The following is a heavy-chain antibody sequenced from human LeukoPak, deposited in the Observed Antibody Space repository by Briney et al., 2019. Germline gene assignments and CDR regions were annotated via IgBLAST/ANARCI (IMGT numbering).Heavy chain of an antibody. CDR3: ASFVPTVTTQGEVLDY. CDR1: GFTFSSYS. CDR2: ISSSSYI. J-gene: IGHJ4*02. V-gene: IGHV3-21*01. D-gene: IGHD4-17*01. Sequence: GGSLRLSCAASGFTFSSYSMNWVRQAPGKGLEWVSSISSSSYIYYADSVKGRFTISRDNAKNSLYLQMNSLRAEDTAVYYCASFVPTVTTQGEVLDYWGQGTLVTVSS.